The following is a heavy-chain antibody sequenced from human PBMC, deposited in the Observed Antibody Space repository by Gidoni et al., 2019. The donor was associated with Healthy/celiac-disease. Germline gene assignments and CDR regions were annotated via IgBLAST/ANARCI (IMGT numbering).Heavy chain of an antibody. D-gene: IGHD1-1*01. CDR3: ARFLAGVPGRWFDP. CDR1: GGSISSSSYY. V-gene: IGHV4-39*01. CDR2: IYYSGST. J-gene: IGHJ5*02. Sequence: QLQLQESGPGLVTPSETLSLTCTVSGGSISSSSYYWVWIRQPPGKGLEWIGSIYYSGSTYYNPSLKRRVTISVDTSKNQFSLKLSSVTAADTAVYYCARFLAGVPGRWFDPWGQGTLVTVSS.